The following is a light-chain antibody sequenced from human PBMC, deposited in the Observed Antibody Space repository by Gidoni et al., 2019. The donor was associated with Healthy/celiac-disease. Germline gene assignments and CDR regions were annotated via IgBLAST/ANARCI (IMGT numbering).Light chain of an antibody. Sequence: EIVMTQSPATLSVSPGERATLSCRASQSVSSNFAWYQQKPGQAPRLIIYGASTRATGIPARFSGSVSGTEFTLTINSLQSEDFAVYYCQQYNNWPYTFGQGTKLEIK. CDR1: QSVSSN. V-gene: IGKV3-15*01. CDR3: QQYNNWPYT. J-gene: IGKJ2*01. CDR2: GAS.